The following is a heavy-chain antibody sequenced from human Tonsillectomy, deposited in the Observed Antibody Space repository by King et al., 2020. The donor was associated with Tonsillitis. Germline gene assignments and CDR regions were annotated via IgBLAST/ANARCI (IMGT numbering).Heavy chain of an antibody. CDR2: IIPILAIP. CDR3: ARGAFYDGSGYSDYFDY. D-gene: IGHD3-22*01. V-gene: IGHV1-69*04. J-gene: IGHJ4*02. CDR1: GGTFGSYA. Sequence: GQLVQSGAEVKKPGSSVKVSCKASGGTFGSYAISWVRQAPGQGLEWMGRIIPILAIPNYAQKFQGRVTITADKSTSTAYMELSSLRSEDTAVYYCARGAFYDGSGYSDYFDYWGQGTLVTVSS.